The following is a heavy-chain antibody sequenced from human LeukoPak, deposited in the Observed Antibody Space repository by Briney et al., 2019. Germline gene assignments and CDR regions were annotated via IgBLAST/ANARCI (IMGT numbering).Heavy chain of an antibody. J-gene: IGHJ4*02. Sequence: GASVKVSCKASGGTFSSYANSWVRQAPGQGLEWMGGIIPIFGTANYAQKFQGRVTITADESTSTAYMELSSLRSEDTAVYYCARDLGVDFSDYGDYRHPLHFDYWGQGTLVTVSS. CDR2: IIPIFGTA. CDR3: ARDLGVDFSDYGDYRHPLHFDY. CDR1: GGTFSSYA. D-gene: IGHD4-17*01. V-gene: IGHV1-69*13.